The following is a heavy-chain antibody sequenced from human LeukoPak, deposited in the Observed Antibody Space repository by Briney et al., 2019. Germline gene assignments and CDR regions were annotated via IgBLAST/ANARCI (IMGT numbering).Heavy chain of an antibody. CDR1: GGSISSSSYY. V-gene: IGHV4-39*01. D-gene: IGHD3-22*01. CDR3: ARPSLRSSGYPGPFEY. CDR2: IYYSGST. Sequence: SETLSLTCTVSGGSISSSSYYWGWIRQPPGKGLEWIGSIYYSGSTYYNPSLKSRVTISVDTSKNQFSLKLSSVTAADTAVYYCARPSLRSSGYPGPFEYWGQGTLVTVSS. J-gene: IGHJ4*02.